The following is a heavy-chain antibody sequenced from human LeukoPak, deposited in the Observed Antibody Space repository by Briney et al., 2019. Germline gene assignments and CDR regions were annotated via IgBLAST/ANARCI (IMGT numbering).Heavy chain of an antibody. CDR3: ARVGGAYCGGDCSYDY. CDR1: GYSISSGYY. V-gene: IGHV4-38-2*02. Sequence: SETLSLTCTVSGYSISSGYYWGWIRQPPVKGLEWIGSIYHSGSTYYNPSLKSRVTISVDTSKNQFSLKLSSVTAADTAVYYCARVGGAYCGGDCSYDYWGQGTLVTVSS. CDR2: IYHSGST. D-gene: IGHD2-21*02. J-gene: IGHJ4*02.